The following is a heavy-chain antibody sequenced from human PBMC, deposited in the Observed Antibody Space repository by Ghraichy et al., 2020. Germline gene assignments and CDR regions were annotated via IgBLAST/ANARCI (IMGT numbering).Heavy chain of an antibody. J-gene: IGHJ6*02. V-gene: IGHV3-30*02. CDR1: GFTFSLSG. CDR2: IPYDGSNK. Sequence: LSLTCAASGFTFSLSGIHWVRQAPGKGLEWVAFIPYDGSNKYYADSVKGRFTISRDNSKNTLYLQMNSLRAEDTAVYYCAKRLYYGMDVWGQGTTVTVSS. CDR3: AKRLYYGMDV.